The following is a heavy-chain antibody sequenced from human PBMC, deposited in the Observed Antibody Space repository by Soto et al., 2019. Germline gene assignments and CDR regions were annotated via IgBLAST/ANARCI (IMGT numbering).Heavy chain of an antibody. J-gene: IGHJ6*02. D-gene: IGHD2-21*02. V-gene: IGHV3-23*01. CDR3: AKILTTADYYWYGMDV. CDR2: ISASGDRT. CDR1: GFTFSTYH. Sequence: EVQLLESGGGLVQPGGSLRFSCAASGFTFSTYHMVWVRQAPGKGLDSVASISASGDRTYYADSVKGRFTISRDNSKNMLYLQMNSLGAEDTAVYYCAKILTTADYYWYGMDVWGQGAAVTVSS.